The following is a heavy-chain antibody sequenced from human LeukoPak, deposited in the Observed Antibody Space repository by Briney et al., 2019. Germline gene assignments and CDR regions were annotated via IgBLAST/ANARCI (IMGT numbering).Heavy chain of an antibody. V-gene: IGHV3-7*04. CDR2: IKQDGSKK. CDR3: TRVGYINEGIDY. CDR1: GFIFTSNR. D-gene: IGHD4-11*01. Sequence: GGSLRLSCAASGFIFTSNRMNWVRQAPGKGLEWVANIKQDGSKKSYVDSVKGRFTISRDNAKNSLYLQMNSLRAEDTAIYYCTRVGYINEGIDYWGQGTLVTVSS. J-gene: IGHJ4*02.